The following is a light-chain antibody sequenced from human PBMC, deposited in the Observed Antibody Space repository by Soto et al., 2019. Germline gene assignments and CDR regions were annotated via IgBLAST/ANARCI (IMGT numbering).Light chain of an antibody. CDR3: QQYENLPT. CDR2: DAS. V-gene: IGKV1-33*01. Sequence: IQMPQSPSSLSASLGYRVTITCQASQNINNYLNWYQQKPGRAPKLLIYDASNLEAGVPSRFRGSGSGTDLTFTISRLQPEDIATYYCQQYENLPTFGQGTRLEIK. J-gene: IGKJ5*01. CDR1: QNINNY.